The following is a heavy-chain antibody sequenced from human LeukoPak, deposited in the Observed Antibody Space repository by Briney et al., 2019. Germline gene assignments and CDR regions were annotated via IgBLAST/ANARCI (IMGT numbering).Heavy chain of an antibody. D-gene: IGHD6-19*01. CDR1: GFTFSDYY. CDR3: AGAGSGWYPHALDI. Sequence: GGSLRLSCAASGFTFSDYYMSWIRQAPGKGLEWVSYISSSGSTIYYADSVKGRFTISRDNAKNSLYLQMNSLRAEDTAVYYCAGAGSGWYPHALDIWGQGTMVTASS. CDR2: ISSSGSTI. V-gene: IGHV3-11*04. J-gene: IGHJ3*02.